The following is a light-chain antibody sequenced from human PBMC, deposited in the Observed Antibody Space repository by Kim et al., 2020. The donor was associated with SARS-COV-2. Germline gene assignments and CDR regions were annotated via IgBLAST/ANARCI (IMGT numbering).Light chain of an antibody. CDR3: QAWHSSTVYV. V-gene: IGLV3-1*01. J-gene: IGLJ1*01. Sequence: SYELTQPPSVSVSPGQTASITCSGDKLGDKYACWYQQKPGQSPVLVIYRDTKRPSGIPERFSGPNSGNTATLTISGTQAMDEADYYCQAWHSSTVYVFGT. CDR2: RDT. CDR1: KLGDKY.